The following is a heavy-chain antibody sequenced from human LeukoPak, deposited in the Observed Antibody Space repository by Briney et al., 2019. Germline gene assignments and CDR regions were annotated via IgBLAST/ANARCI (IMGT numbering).Heavy chain of an antibody. CDR1: GGSISSYY. D-gene: IGHD3-22*01. Sequence: SETLSLTCTVSGGSISSYYWSWIRQPPGKGLEWIGYIYYSGSTNYNPSLKSRVTISVDTSKNQFSLKLSSVTAADTAVYYCARGMYYDSSGPFDYWGQGTLVTVSS. J-gene: IGHJ4*02. CDR3: ARGMYYDSSGPFDY. V-gene: IGHV4-59*01. CDR2: IYYSGST.